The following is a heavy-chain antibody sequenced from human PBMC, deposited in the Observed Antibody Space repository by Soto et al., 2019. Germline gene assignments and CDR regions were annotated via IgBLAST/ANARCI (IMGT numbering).Heavy chain of an antibody. CDR3: ARGDRGAFDL. CDR1: GFTFSYYW. D-gene: IGHD2-21*02. Sequence: EVQLVESEGGLVQPGGSLRLSCAASGFTFSYYWMHWVRQAPGQGLVCVSRIHSDGSSTTYADSVKGRFTISRDNAKNTLYLQMNSLRAEDTAVYYCARGDRGAFDLWGQGTMVTVSS. CDR2: IHSDGSST. J-gene: IGHJ3*01. V-gene: IGHV3-74*01.